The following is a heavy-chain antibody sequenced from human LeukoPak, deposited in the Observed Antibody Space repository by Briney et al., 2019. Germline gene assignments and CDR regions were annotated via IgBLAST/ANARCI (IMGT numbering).Heavy chain of an antibody. V-gene: IGHV1-2*02. J-gene: IGHJ4*02. D-gene: IGHD2-2*01. CDR2: INPNSGGT. Sequence: GGSLRLSCAASGFTFTGYYMHWVRQAPGQGLEWMGWINPNSGGTNYAQKFQGRVTMTRDTSISTAYMELSRLRSDDTAVYYCARISNPALRYFDYWGQGTLVTVSS. CDR1: GFTFTGYY. CDR3: ARISNPALRYFDY.